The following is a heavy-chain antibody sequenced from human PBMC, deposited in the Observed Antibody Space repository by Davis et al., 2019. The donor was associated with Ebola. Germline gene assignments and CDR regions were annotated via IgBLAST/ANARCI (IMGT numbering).Heavy chain of an antibody. CDR2: ISYDGSNK. D-gene: IGHD5-24*01. CDR1: GFTFSSYG. Sequence: PGGSLRLSCAASGFTFSSYGMHWVRQAPGKGLEWVAVISYDGSNKYYADSVKGRFTISRDNSKNTLYLQMNSLRAEDTAVYYCAKGARWLQLLRQYQKFDYWGQGTLVTVSS. V-gene: IGHV3-30*18. J-gene: IGHJ4*02. CDR3: AKGARWLQLLRQYQKFDY.